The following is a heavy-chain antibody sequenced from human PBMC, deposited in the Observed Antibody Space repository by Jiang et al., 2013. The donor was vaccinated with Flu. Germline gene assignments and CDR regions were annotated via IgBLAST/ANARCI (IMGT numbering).Heavy chain of an antibody. Sequence: ASGFTFSSYGMHWVRQAPGKGLEWVAVISYDGSNKYYADSVKGRFTISRDNSKNTLYLQMNSLRAEDTAVYYCANAFYWGQGTLVTVSS. J-gene: IGHJ4*02. V-gene: IGHV3-30*18. CDR2: ISYDGSNK. CDR3: ANAFY. D-gene: IGHD3-3*02. CDR1: GFTFSSYG.